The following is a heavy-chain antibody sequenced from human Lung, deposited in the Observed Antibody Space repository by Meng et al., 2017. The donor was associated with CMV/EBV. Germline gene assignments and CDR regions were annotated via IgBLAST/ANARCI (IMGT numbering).Heavy chain of an antibody. J-gene: IGHJ6*02. Sequence: GGSLRLSCAASGFTFDDHAMHWVRQAPGKGLEWISLISWDGGSTYYADSVKGRFTTSRDNSENSLYLQINSLRVEGTAVYYCAKAAVSAAGFPHLDVWGQGTTVTVSS. CDR3: AKAAVSAAGFPHLDV. D-gene: IGHD6-13*01. V-gene: IGHV3-43D*03. CDR2: ISWDGGST. CDR1: GFTFDDHA.